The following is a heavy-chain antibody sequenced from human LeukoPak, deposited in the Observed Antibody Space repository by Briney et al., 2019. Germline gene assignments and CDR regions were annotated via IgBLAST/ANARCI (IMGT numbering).Heavy chain of an antibody. CDR3: AKAFYDSSGYFPFDY. CDR1: GFTFSSYA. CDR2: ISGSGGST. J-gene: IGHJ4*02. D-gene: IGHD3-22*01. Sequence: GGSLRLSCAASGFTFSSYAMSWVRQAPGKGLEWVSAISGSGGSTYYADSVKGRFTISRDNSKNTLYMQMNSLRAEDTAVYYCAKAFYDSSGYFPFDYWGQGTLVTVSS. V-gene: IGHV3-23*01.